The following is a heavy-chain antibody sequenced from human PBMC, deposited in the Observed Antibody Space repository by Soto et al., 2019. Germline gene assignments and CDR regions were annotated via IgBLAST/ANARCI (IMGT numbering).Heavy chain of an antibody. V-gene: IGHV3-23*01. J-gene: IGHJ3*01. CDR2: ITDSGGST. CDR1: GFTFSNYA. Sequence: EVQLLESGGGLVQPGGSLRLSCAASGFTFSNYAMGWVRQAPGKGLEWVSTITDSGGSTYYTPSVKGRFAVSRDNSKNTLYLEVKSLRAEDTAVYFCARPYGGKIGDAFDVWGQGTVVTVSS. D-gene: IGHD2-15*01. CDR3: ARPYGGKIGDAFDV.